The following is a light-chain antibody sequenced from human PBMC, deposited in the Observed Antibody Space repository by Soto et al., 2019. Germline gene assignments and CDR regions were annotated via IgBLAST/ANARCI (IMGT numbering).Light chain of an antibody. CDR2: DAS. CDR1: QSVGSN. J-gene: IGKJ5*01. Sequence: EIVMTQSPATLSVSPGERVTLSCRARQSVGSNLAWYQQKPGQAPRLLIYDASNRATGIPARFSGSGSGTDFTLTISRLEPEDFAVYYCQQRSDWPSITFGQGTRLEIK. CDR3: QQRSDWPSIT. V-gene: IGKV3-11*01.